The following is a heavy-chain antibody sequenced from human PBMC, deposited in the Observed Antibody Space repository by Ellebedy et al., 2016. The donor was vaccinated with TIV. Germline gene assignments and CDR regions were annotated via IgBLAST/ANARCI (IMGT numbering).Heavy chain of an antibody. D-gene: IGHD3-22*01. V-gene: IGHV3-21*01. Sequence: GGSLRLXCAASGFTFSSYSMSWVRQAPGKGLEWVSSISNTRSYIYYSDSVKGRFTISRDNAKNSLYLQMSSLRDEDTAVYYCTTDYYDNSGYRMLGGYWGQGTLVTVSS. CDR3: TTDYYDNSGYRMLGGY. CDR1: GFTFSSYS. CDR2: ISNTRSYI. J-gene: IGHJ4*02.